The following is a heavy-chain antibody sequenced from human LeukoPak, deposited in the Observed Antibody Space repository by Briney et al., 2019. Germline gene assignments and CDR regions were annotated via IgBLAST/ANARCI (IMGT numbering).Heavy chain of an antibody. CDR3: AKAPSLNSANFDY. Sequence: PGGSLRLSCAASGFTFDDYAMHWVRQAPGKGLEWVSGISWNSGSIGYADSVEGRFTISRDNAKNSLYLQMNSLRAEDMALYYCAKAPSLNSANFDYWGQGTLVTVSS. D-gene: IGHD2-15*01. CDR1: GFTFDDYA. J-gene: IGHJ4*02. V-gene: IGHV3-9*03. CDR2: ISWNSGSI.